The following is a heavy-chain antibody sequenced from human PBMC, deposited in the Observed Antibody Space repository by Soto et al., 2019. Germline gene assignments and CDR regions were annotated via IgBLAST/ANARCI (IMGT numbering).Heavy chain of an antibody. CDR3: ASVGQYCSGGSCHQFHFDY. CDR1: GFTFSSYA. Sequence: GGSLRLSCSASGFTFSSYAMHWVRQAPGKGLEYVSAISSNGGSTYYADSVKGRFTISRDNSKNTLYLQMSSLRAEDTAVYYCASVGQYCSGGSCHQFHFDYWGQGTLVTVSS. D-gene: IGHD2-15*01. J-gene: IGHJ4*02. CDR2: ISSNGGST. V-gene: IGHV3-64D*08.